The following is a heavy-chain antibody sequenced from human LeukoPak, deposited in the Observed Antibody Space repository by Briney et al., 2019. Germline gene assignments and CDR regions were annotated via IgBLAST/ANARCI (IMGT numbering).Heavy chain of an antibody. D-gene: IGHD5-18*01. CDR2: ISGSGGST. CDR3: ANRIQRVDDY. Sequence: PGGSLRLSCAASGFTFTSYAMSWARQAPGKGLEWVSAISGSGGSTYYADSVKGRFTISRDNSKNTLYLQMNSLRAEDTAVYYCANRIQRVDDYWGQGTLVTVSS. J-gene: IGHJ4*02. CDR1: GFTFTSYA. V-gene: IGHV3-23*01.